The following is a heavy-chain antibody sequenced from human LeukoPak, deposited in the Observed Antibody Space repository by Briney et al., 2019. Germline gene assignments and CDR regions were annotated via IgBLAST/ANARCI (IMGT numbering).Heavy chain of an antibody. V-gene: IGHV3-7*05. CDR2: IKQDGSEK. CDR3: ARPTYGAFDI. CDR1: RFTFSSYW. D-gene: IGHD4-17*01. J-gene: IGHJ3*02. Sequence: GGSLRLSCAASRFTFSSYWMSWVRQAPGKGVEWVADIKQDGSEKYFADSVKGRFTISRDNAKNSLYLQMNSLRPQDTAVYYCARPTYGAFDIWGQGTMVAVSS.